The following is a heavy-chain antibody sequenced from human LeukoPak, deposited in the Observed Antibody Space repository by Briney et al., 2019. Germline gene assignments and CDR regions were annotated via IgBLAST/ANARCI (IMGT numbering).Heavy chain of an antibody. CDR1: GYTLTELS. D-gene: IGHD4-17*01. CDR2: FDPEDGET. CDR3: ARDHATVLDY. Sequence: ASVKVSCKVSGYTLTELSMHWVRQAPGKGLEWMGGFDPEDGETIYAQKFQGRVTITADKSTSTAYMELSSLRSEDTAVYYCARDHATVLDYWGQGTLVTVSS. V-gene: IGHV1-24*01. J-gene: IGHJ4*02.